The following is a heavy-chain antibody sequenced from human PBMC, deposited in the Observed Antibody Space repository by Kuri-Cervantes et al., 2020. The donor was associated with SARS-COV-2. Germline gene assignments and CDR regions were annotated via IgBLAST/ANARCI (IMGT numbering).Heavy chain of an antibody. V-gene: IGHV3-30*01. CDR1: GFTFSSCA. J-gene: IGHJ4*02. CDR2: ISYDGSNE. CDR3: ARDSVMPRTWGVISSWRGVDY. Sequence: GGSLRLSCAASGFTFSSCAMHWVRLAPGKGLEWVAFISYDGSNEYYADSVRGRFTISRDNSKNTLYLQMNSLRAEDTAVYYCARDSVMPRTWGVISSWRGVDYWGQGTLVTVSS. D-gene: IGHD6-13*01.